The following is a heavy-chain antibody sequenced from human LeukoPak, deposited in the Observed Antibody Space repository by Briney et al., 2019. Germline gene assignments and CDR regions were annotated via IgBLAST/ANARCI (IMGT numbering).Heavy chain of an antibody. D-gene: IGHD1-1*01. CDR2: IXXXGXSX. CDR3: AKGNWRYFDY. CDR1: GFTFSXXX. V-gene: IGHV3-23*01. J-gene: IGHJ4*02. Sequence: GGSLRLSCAASGFTFSXXXXXXVRQAPGXXXXXVSAIXXXGXSXXXXXXXXXXXXXSRDNSKNTLYLQMNSLGADDTAVYYCAKGNWRYFDYWGQGTLVTVSS.